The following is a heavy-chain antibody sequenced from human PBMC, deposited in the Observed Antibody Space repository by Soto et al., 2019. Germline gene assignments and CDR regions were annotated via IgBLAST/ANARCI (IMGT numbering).Heavy chain of an antibody. CDR3: AGDLLSCSKDS. CDR2: IIPIFGTA. J-gene: IGHJ4*02. V-gene: IGHV1-69*01. Sequence: QVQLVQSGAEVKKPGSSVKVSCKASGGTFNSYAITCVRQAPGQGLEWMGGIIPIFGTANYAQKFQGRVTITADESTSTAYMELSSLRSEDTAVYYCAGDLLSCSKDSWGQGTLVIVSS. D-gene: IGHD3-10*02. CDR1: GGTFNSYA.